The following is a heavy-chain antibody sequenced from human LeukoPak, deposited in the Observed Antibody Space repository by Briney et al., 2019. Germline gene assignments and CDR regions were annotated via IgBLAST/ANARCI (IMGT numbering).Heavy chain of an antibody. V-gene: IGHV3-21*01. D-gene: IGHD3-22*01. J-gene: IGHJ4*02. CDR2: ISSSSSYI. CDR3: ARVVGYYDSSGYYYVYFDY. CDR1: GFTFSSYS. Sequence: GGSLRLSCAASGFTFSSYSMNWVRQAPGKGLEWVSSISSSSSYIYYADSVKGRFTISRDNAKNSLYLQMNSLRAKDTAVYYCARVVGYYDSSGYYYVYFDYWGQGTLVTVSS.